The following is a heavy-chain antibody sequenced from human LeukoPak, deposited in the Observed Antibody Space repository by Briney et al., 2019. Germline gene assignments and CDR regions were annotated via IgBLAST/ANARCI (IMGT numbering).Heavy chain of an antibody. CDR2: IKEDGSER. J-gene: IGHJ4*02. V-gene: IGHV3-7*03. D-gene: IGHD2-8*01. CDR3: ARDLGYCTNGACHTRFDY. CDR1: GFTVSSNY. Sequence: PGGSLRLSCAASGFTVSSNYMSWVRQTPGKGLEWVASIKEDGSERQYVDSVKGRFSISRDNTKGSLFLQLNSLRAEDTAVYYCARDLGYCTNGACHTRFDYWGQGTLVTVSS.